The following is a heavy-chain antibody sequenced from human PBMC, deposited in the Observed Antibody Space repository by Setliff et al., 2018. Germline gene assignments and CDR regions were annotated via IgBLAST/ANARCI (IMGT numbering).Heavy chain of an antibody. V-gene: IGHV5-51*01. CDR2: IXXXXXXX. D-gene: IGHD3-10*01. CDR1: GFSFTNYW. Sequence: GESLKISCQTSGFSFTNYWVAWVRQTPGKGLEWMGIIXXXXXXXXXSPSXXGQLTISADKSISTTYVQWSSLKASDTAMYYCARPIGGNYYGAFENWGQGTMVTVSS. J-gene: IGHJ3*02. CDR3: ARPIGGNYYGAFEN.